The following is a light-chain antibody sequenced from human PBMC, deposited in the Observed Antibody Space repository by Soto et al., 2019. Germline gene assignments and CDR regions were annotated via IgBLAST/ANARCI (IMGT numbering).Light chain of an antibody. V-gene: IGLV8-61*01. CDR2: STN. CDR3: VLYMGSGIWV. Sequence: QTVVTQEPSFSVSPGGTVTLTCGLSSGSVSTSYYPSGYQQTPGQAPRTLIYSTNTRSSGVPDRFSGSFLGNKAALTITGAQADDESDYYCVLYMGSGIWVFGGGTKLTVL. CDR1: SGSVSTSYY. J-gene: IGLJ3*02.